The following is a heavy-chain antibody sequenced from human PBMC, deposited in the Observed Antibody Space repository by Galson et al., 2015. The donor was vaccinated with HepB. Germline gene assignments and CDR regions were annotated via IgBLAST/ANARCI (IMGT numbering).Heavy chain of an antibody. D-gene: IGHD6-6*01. J-gene: IGHJ4*02. CDR1: GDSVSSNSAA. CDR3: ARDRGDVVAVAARPDYFDY. Sequence: CAISGDSVSSNSAAWNWIRQSPSRGLEWLGRKYYRSKWYNDYAVSVKSRITINPDTSKNQFSLQLNSVTPEDTAVYYCARDRGDVVAVAARPDYFDYWGQGTLVTVSS. CDR2: KYYRSKWYN. V-gene: IGHV6-1*01.